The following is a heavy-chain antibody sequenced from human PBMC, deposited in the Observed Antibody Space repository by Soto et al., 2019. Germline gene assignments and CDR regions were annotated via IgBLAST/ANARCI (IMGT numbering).Heavy chain of an antibody. CDR3: ARLIIGDSSSHKRSGKSGKYYFDY. Sequence: QVQLVESGGGVVQPGRSLRLSCAASGFTFSSYGMHWVRQAPGKGLEWVAVIWYDGSNKYYADSVKGRFTISRDNSKNTLYLQMNSLRAEDTAVYYCARLIIGDSSSHKRSGKSGKYYFDYWGQGTLVTVSS. J-gene: IGHJ4*02. D-gene: IGHD6-6*01. V-gene: IGHV3-33*01. CDR1: GFTFSSYG. CDR2: IWYDGSNK.